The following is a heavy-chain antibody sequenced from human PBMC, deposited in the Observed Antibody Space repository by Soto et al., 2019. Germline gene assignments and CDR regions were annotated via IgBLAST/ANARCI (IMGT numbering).Heavy chain of an antibody. CDR3: AMLRQITGTLDYFDY. J-gene: IGHJ4*02. CDR2: IYDTGST. D-gene: IGHD1-7*01. CDR1: GGSISSYY. V-gene: IGHV4-59*01. Sequence: QVQLQESGPGLVKPSETLSLTCSVSGGSISSYYWCWIRQAPGKGLVWIGYIYDTGSTYYNPSLLSRITISEDTSKNHYSLKIKAVSASDTAVYYSAMLRQITGTLDYFDYWGQGTLVTVS.